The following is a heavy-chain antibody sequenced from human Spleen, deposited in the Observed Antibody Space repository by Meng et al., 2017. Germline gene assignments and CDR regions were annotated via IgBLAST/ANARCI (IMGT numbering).Heavy chain of an antibody. Sequence: GGSLRLSCAASGFTFSSYAMSWVRQAPGKGLEWVSVIYSGGNTYYADSVKGRFTISRDNAKNSLYLQMNSLRAEDTAVYYCATYYESTYGDGFDIWGQGTMVTVSS. J-gene: IGHJ3*02. V-gene: IGHV3-23*03. CDR2: IYSGGNT. CDR1: GFTFSSYA. D-gene: IGHD3-22*01. CDR3: ATYYESTYGDGFDI.